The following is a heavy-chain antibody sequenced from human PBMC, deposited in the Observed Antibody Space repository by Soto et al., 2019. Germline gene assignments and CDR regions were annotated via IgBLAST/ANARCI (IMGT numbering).Heavy chain of an antibody. J-gene: IGHJ4*02. CDR1: GFSLSTSGVG. CDR3: AHRSAAAALVGNRFFDY. V-gene: IGHV2-5*02. Sequence: SGPTLVNPTQTLTLTCTFSGFSLSTSGVGVGWIRQPPGKALEWLALIYWDDDKRYSPSLKGRLTITKDTSKNQVVLTMTNMDPVDTATYYCAHRSAAAALVGNRFFDYWGQGALVTVSS. D-gene: IGHD6-13*01. CDR2: IYWDDDK.